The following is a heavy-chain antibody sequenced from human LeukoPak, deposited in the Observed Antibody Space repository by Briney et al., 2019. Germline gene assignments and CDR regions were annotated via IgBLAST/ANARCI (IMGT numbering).Heavy chain of an antibody. CDR2: ISGSGGST. D-gene: IGHD5-18*01. CDR3: GKAQTWIQLWLFVY. V-gene: IGHV3-23*01. CDR1: GFTFSSYA. J-gene: IGHJ4*02. Sequence: GGSLRLSCAASGFTFSSYAMSWVRQAPGKGLEWVSAISGSGGSTYYADSLKGRFTISRDNSKNTLYLQMNSLRAEDTAVYCGGKAQTWIQLWLFVYWGQRTLVTVSS.